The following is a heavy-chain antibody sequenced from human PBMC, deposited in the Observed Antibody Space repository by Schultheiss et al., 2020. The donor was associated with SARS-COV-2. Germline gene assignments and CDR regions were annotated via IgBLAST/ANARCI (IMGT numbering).Heavy chain of an antibody. Sequence: ASVKVSCKASGYTFTGYYMHWVRQAPGQGLEWMGRINPNSGGTNYAQKFQGRVTMTRDTSISTAYMELSSLRSEDTAVYYCARGKGQIFGVVTSCYYGMDVWGHGTTVTVSS. V-gene: IGHV1-2*06. CDR3: ARGKGQIFGVVTSCYYGMDV. J-gene: IGHJ6*02. D-gene: IGHD3-3*01. CDR2: INPNSGGT. CDR1: GYTFTGYY.